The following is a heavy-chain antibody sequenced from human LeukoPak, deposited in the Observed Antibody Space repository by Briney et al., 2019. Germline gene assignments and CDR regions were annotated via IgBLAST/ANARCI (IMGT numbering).Heavy chain of an antibody. CDR1: GFTFSDYY. D-gene: IGHD4-17*01. J-gene: IGHJ3*02. Sequence: PGGSLRLSCAASGFTFSDYYMSWIRQAPGKGLEWVSYISSSSSNTNYADSVKGRFTISRDNAKNTLYLQMNSLRAEDTAVYYCGRDFQQGGDYHTFDIWGQGTMVTVSS. V-gene: IGHV3-11*05. CDR2: ISSSSSNT. CDR3: GRDFQQGGDYHTFDI.